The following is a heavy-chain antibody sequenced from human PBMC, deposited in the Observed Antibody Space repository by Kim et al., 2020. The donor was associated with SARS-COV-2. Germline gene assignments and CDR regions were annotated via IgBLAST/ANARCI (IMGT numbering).Heavy chain of an antibody. CDR1: GGSISNNTYF. J-gene: IGHJ6*02. CDR2: MYNSGSV. Sequence: SETLSLTCTVSGGSISNNTYFWDWIRQPPGKGLEWIGNMYNSGSVYYHPSLKSRITISVDTSKNQFSLKMNSVTSADTAVYFCARRFGHISRWPYYYYNGMDVWGQGTTVTVS. CDR3: ARRFGHISRWPYYYYNGMDV. D-gene: IGHD3-16*01. V-gene: IGHV4-39*01.